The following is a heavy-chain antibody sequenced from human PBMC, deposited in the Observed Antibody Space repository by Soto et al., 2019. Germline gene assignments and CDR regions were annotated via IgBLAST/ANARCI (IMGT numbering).Heavy chain of an antibody. D-gene: IGHD4-17*01. V-gene: IGHV3-48*02. CDR1: GFTFSSYS. J-gene: IGHJ6*02. CDR3: ARESDYATRRYYYYGMDV. CDR2: ISSSSSTI. Sequence: EVQLVESGGGLVQPGGSLRLSCAASGFTFSSYSMNWVRQAPVKGLEWVSYISSSSSTIYYADSVKGRFTISRDNAKNSLYLQMNSLRDEDTAVYYCARESDYATRRYYYYGMDVWGQGTTVTVSS.